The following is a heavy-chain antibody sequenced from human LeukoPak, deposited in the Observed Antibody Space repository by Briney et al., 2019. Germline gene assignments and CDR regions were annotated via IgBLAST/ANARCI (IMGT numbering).Heavy chain of an antibody. J-gene: IGHJ5*02. CDR2: IYYSGST. Sequence: SETLSLTCTVSSDSISSSSYYWGWIRQPPGKGLEWIGTIYYSGSTYYNPSLKSRVTISVDTSKNQFSLKLSSVTAADTAVYYCARAGGSYFYPNWFDPWGQGTLVTVSS. CDR1: SDSISSSSYY. D-gene: IGHD1-26*01. CDR3: ARAGGSYFYPNWFDP. V-gene: IGHV4-39*07.